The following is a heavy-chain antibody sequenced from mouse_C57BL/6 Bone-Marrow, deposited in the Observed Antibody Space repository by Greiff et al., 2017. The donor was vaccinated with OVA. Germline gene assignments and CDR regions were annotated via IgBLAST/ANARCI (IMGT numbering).Heavy chain of an antibody. D-gene: IGHD1-1*01. Sequence: QVQLQQPGAELVKPGASVKMSCKASGYTFTSYWITWVKQRPGQGLEWIGDIYPGSGSTNYNEKFKSKATLTVDTSSSTAYMQLSSLTSEDSAVYYCARETAYYGSPDYWGQGTTLTVSS. CDR3: ARETAYYGSPDY. CDR1: GYTFTSYW. V-gene: IGHV1-55*01. J-gene: IGHJ2*01. CDR2: IYPGSGST.